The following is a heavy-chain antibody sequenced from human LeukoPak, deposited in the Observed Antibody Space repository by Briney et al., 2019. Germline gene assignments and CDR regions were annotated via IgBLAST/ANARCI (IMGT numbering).Heavy chain of an antibody. Sequence: PSETLSLTCAVYGGSFSGYYWSWIRQPPGKGLEWIGEINHSGSTNYNPSLKSRVTISVDTSKNQFSLKLSSVTAADTAVYYCARGSGNNWFDPWGQGTLVTVSS. CDR3: ARGSGNNWFDP. CDR2: INHSGST. V-gene: IGHV4-34*01. CDR1: GGSFSGYY. J-gene: IGHJ5*02.